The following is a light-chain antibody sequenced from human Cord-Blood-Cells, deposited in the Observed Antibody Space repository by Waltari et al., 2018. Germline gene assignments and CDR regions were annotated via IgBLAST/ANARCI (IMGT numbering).Light chain of an antibody. CDR3: SSYTSSSTLV. Sequence: QSALTQPASVSGSPGQSITISCTGTSSSGGGYHYASLYQQHPGKAPKLMIYEVSNRPSGVSNRFSGSKSGNTASLTISGLQAEDEADYYCSSYTSSSTLVFGTGTKVTVL. CDR2: EVS. CDR1: SSSGGGYHY. V-gene: IGLV2-14*01. J-gene: IGLJ1*01.